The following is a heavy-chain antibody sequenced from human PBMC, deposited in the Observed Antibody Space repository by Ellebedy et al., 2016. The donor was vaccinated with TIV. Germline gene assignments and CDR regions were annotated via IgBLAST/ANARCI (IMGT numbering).Heavy chain of an antibody. CDR1: GFSFRSYW. V-gene: IGHV3-7*01. Sequence: GGSLRLSCAASGFSFRSYWMSWVRQAPGKGLEWVANMRQDGNDKYYVDSVRGRFTISRENAKNALYLQMNSLRAGDTSVYYCATDGSYGDYRFPAHAFVMWGQGTMVAVSS. CDR2: MRQDGNDK. D-gene: IGHD4-17*01. CDR3: ATDGSYGDYRFPAHAFVM. J-gene: IGHJ3*02.